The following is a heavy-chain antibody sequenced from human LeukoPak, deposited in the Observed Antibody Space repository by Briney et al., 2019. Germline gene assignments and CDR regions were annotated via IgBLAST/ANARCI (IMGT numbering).Heavy chain of an antibody. Sequence: PGGSLRLSCAASGFTFRRFAMDWVRQAPGKGLEWVAFIRFDGSKQDYADSVKGRFTISRDNAKNTLYLQMNSLRVEDTAVYFCARDRFQWPRYYYMDVWGKGTTVTVSS. J-gene: IGHJ6*03. CDR2: IRFDGSKQ. D-gene: IGHD6-19*01. V-gene: IGHV3-30*02. CDR1: GFTFRRFA. CDR3: ARDRFQWPRYYYMDV.